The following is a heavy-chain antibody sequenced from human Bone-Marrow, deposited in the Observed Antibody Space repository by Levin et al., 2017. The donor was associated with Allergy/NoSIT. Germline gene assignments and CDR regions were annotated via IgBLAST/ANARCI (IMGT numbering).Heavy chain of an antibody. CDR1: GYTFTTYD. Sequence: ASVKVSCKASGYTFTTYDINWVRQATGQGFEWMGWMNPNTGHRGNTDKFEGRLTMSWISSINTAYMELSGLTSEDTAVYYCSRGGPPREGDYYYYGLDGWGQGTTVTVSS. D-gene: IGHD1-26*01. CDR2: MNPNTGHR. J-gene: IGHJ6*02. V-gene: IGHV1-8*01. CDR3: SRGGPPREGDYYYYGLDG.